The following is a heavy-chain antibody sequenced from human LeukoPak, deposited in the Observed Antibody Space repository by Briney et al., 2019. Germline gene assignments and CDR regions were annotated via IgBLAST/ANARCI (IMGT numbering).Heavy chain of an antibody. V-gene: IGHV3-49*03. CDR1: GFTFGDYA. CDR2: IRSKAYGGTT. Sequence: PGRSLRLSCTASGFTFGDYAMCWCRHAPGKGPERGGFIRSKAYGGTTEYAASVEGRFTISRDDSKSIAYLQMNSLKTEDTAVYYCTRDKRLLCFGELVDGESYWGQGTLVSVSS. J-gene: IGHJ4*02. CDR3: TRDKRLLCFGELVDGESY. D-gene: IGHD3-10*01.